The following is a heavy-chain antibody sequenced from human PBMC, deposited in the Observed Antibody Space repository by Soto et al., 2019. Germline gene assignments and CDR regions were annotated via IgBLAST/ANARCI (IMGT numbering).Heavy chain of an antibody. CDR3: ARALEYSSSGGFDP. CDR1: GGSISSSSYY. V-gene: IGHV4-39*01. D-gene: IGHD6-6*01. J-gene: IGHJ5*02. CDR2: IYYSGST. Sequence: ETLSLTCTVSGGSISSSSYYWGWIRQPPGKGLEWIGSIYYSGSTYYNPSLKSRVTISVDTSKNQFSLKLSSVTAADTAVYYCARALEYSSSGGFDPWGQGTLVTVSS.